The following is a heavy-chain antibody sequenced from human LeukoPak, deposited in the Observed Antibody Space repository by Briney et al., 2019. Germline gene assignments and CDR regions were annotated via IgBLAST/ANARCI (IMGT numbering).Heavy chain of an antibody. J-gene: IGHJ4*02. Sequence: GRSLRLSCAASGFIFSSYDMHWVRQAPGKGLEWVAVISYDGSNKYYADSVKGRFTISRDNSKNTLYLQMNSLRAEDTAVYYCAKNMWVESRGIDYWGQGTLVTVSS. CDR1: GFIFSSYD. V-gene: IGHV3-30*18. CDR3: AKNMWVESRGIDY. CDR2: ISYDGSNK. D-gene: IGHD6-13*01.